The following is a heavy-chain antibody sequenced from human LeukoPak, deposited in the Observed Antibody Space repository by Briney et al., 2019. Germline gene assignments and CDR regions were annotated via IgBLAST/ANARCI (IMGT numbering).Heavy chain of an antibody. D-gene: IGHD2-15*01. CDR1: ACSFISYC. CDR2: IYYTGST. V-gene: IGHV4-59*08. CDR3: ARLCEGVDGPFDS. J-gene: IGHJ4*02. Sequence: SETLSPTCTVSACSFISYCRSWIRQPPGKGLEWIGYIYYTGSTNYNPSLQSRFSISLDTSKNQFSLKMTTVTAADTALYLCARLCEGVDGPFDSPGAGDPVSVSS.